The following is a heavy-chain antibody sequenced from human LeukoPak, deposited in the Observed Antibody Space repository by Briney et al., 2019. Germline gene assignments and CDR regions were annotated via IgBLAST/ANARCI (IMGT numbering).Heavy chain of an antibody. D-gene: IGHD5-18*01. J-gene: IGHJ6*02. Sequence: GGSLRLSCAASGFTFSSYAMSWVRQAPGKGLEWVSAISGSGGSTYYADSVKGRFTISRDNSKNTLYLQMNSLRAEDTAVYYWAKDPSVMVSHTMDVWGQGTTVTVSS. CDR1: GFTFSSYA. CDR2: ISGSGGST. V-gene: IGHV3-23*01. CDR3: AKDPSVMVSHTMDV.